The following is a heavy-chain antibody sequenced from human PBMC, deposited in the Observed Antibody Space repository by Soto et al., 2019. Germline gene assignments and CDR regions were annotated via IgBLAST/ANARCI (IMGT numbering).Heavy chain of an antibody. D-gene: IGHD2-2*02. Sequence: RKISCKGLGYSFTTYWISWVRQMPGKGLEWMGRIDPSDSYTNYSPSFQGHVTISAEKSISTAYLQWSSLKASDTAMYYCARHLGYCSSTSCYTEDAFDIWGQRTMVTVSS. V-gene: IGHV5-10-1*01. CDR2: IDPSDSYT. J-gene: IGHJ3*02. CDR3: ARHLGYCSSTSCYTEDAFDI. CDR1: GYSFTTYW.